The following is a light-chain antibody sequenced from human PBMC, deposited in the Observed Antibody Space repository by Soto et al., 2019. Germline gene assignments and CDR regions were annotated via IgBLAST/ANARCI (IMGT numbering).Light chain of an antibody. CDR2: DAS. V-gene: IGKV1-33*01. Sequence: DIQMTQSPSSLSASVGDRVTITCRASQSIGRWLAWYQQKPEKAPKLLIYDASNLEAGVPSRFRGSGSGTDFTFTISRLQPEGIATYYCQQYENLPTFGQGTRLEIK. CDR3: QQYENLPT. CDR1: QSIGRW. J-gene: IGKJ5*01.